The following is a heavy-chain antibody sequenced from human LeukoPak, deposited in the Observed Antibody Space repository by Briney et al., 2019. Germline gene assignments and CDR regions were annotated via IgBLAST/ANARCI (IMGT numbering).Heavy chain of an antibody. CDR3: ARDPLILWFGELLPSYGMDV. Sequence: PGGSLRLSCAASGFTFSSYGMHWVRQAPGKGLEWVAVISYDGSNKYYADSVKGRFTISRDNAKNSLYLQMNSLRAEDTAVYYCARDPLILWFGELLPSYGMDVWGQGTTVTVSS. CDR1: GFTFSSYG. CDR2: ISYDGSNK. J-gene: IGHJ6*02. D-gene: IGHD3-10*01. V-gene: IGHV3-30*03.